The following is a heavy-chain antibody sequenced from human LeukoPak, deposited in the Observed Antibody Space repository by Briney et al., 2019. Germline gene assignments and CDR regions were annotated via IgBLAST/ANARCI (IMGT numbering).Heavy chain of an antibody. CDR3: ARRPSGNGPPAPNWFDP. D-gene: IGHD5-12*01. CDR1: GGSISSGGYY. J-gene: IGHJ5*02. CDR2: IYYSGST. V-gene: IGHV4-31*03. Sequence: PSQTLSLTCTVSGGSISSGGYYWSWIRQHPGKGLEWIGYIYYSGSTYYNPSLKSRVTISVDTSKNQFSLKLSSVTAADTAVYYCARRPSGNGPPAPNWFDPWGQGTLVTVSS.